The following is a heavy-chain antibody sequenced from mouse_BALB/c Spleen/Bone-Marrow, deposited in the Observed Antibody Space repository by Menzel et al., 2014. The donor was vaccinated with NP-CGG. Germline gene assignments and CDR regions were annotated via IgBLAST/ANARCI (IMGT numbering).Heavy chain of an antibody. V-gene: IGHV1-14*01. D-gene: IGHD2-13*01. CDR2: INPYNDDS. J-gene: IGHJ3*01. Sequence: EVLLFLPGFDLVKPGASVKTSSKASGDTFTTYVMISVKDTPGQGLEWIGHINPYNDDSKYNEKFKGKATLTSDESSSTIYMELGHRTCEDCEVYYYARECYGDTSFRYWGREALITDST. CDR1: GDTFTTYV. CDR3: ARECYGDTSFRY.